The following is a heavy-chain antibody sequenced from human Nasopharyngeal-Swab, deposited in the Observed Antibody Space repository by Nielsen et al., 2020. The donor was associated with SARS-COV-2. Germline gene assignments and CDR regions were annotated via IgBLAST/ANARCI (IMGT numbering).Heavy chain of an antibody. D-gene: IGHD4-17*01. V-gene: IGHV3-66*02. CDR1: GFTVSSNY. J-gene: IGHJ4*02. CDR3: AREHDGDFLSGFEY. Sequence: LSLTCAASGFTVSSNYMSWVRQAPVKGLEWVSVIYSGGRTYYADSVKGRFTLSRDNSKNTLFLQMNSLRSEDTAVYYCAREHDGDFLSGFEYWVQGTLVTVSS. CDR2: IYSGGRT.